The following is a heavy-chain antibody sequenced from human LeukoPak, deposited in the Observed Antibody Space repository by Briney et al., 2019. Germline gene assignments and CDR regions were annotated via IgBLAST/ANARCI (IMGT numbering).Heavy chain of an antibody. CDR1: GFTFSNYA. V-gene: IGHV3-23*01. Sequence: GGSLRLSCAVSGFTFSNYAMSWVRQAPGKGLEWVSGIRGTGGSTYYADSVKGRFTISRDNSKNTLYLQMNSLRAEDTAVYYCARTYYYDSSGYYLYYFDYWGQGTLVTVSS. D-gene: IGHD3-22*01. CDR3: ARTYYYDSSGYYLYYFDY. J-gene: IGHJ4*02. CDR2: IRGTGGST.